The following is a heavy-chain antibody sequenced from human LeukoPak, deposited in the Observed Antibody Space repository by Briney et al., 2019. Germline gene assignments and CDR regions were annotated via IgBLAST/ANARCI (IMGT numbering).Heavy chain of an antibody. CDR1: GGTFSSYA. CDR3: ARKRCDYYDSSGYYCYFDY. CDR2: IIPILGIA. J-gene: IGHJ4*02. Sequence: SVKVSCKASGGTFSSYAISWVRQAPGQGLEWMGRIIPILGIANYAQKFQGRVTITADKSTSTAYMELSSLRSEDTAVYYCARKRCDYYDSSGYYCYFDYWGQGTLVTVSS. V-gene: IGHV1-69*04. D-gene: IGHD3-22*01.